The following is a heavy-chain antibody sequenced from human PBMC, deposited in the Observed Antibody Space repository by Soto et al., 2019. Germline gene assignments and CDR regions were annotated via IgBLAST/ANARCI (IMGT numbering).Heavy chain of an antibody. CDR3: AKDLEGGVWESYYYYMDV. CDR1: GFTFSSYA. V-gene: IGHV3-23*01. J-gene: IGHJ6*03. D-gene: IGHD2-8*02. CDR2: ISGSGGST. Sequence: EVQLLESGGGLVQPGGSLRLSCAASGFTFSSYAMSWVRQAPGKGLEWVSAISGSGGSTYYADSVKGRFTISRDNSKNTLYLQMNSLRAEDTAVYHCAKDLEGGVWESYYYYMDVWGKGTTVTVSS.